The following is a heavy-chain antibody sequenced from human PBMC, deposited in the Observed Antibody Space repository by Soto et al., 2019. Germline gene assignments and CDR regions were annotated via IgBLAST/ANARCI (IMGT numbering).Heavy chain of an antibody. Sequence: GASVKVSCKASGYTFTNHGISWVRQAPGEGLEWMGWISPYNGDTNNAQKFQGRVTMTTDTPTNTGFMELTRLTSDDTAVYYCARGGISSSEGFDYWGQVTLVTASS. CDR1: GYTFTNHG. D-gene: IGHD6-13*01. J-gene: IGHJ4*02. CDR2: ISPYNGDT. V-gene: IGHV1-18*01. CDR3: ARGGISSSEGFDY.